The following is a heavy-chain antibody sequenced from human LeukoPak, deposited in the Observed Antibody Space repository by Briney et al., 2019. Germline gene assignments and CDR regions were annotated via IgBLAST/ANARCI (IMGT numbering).Heavy chain of an antibody. CDR3: AKDPAAIRVGDY. CDR2: ISGSGGST. Sequence: GGSLRLSCAASGFTFSSYSMNWVRQAPGKGLEWVSAISGSGGSTYYADSVKGRFTISRDNSKNTLYLQMNSLRAEDTAVYYCAKDPAAIRVGDYWGQGTLVTVSS. V-gene: IGHV3-23*01. J-gene: IGHJ4*02. D-gene: IGHD3-10*01. CDR1: GFTFSSYS.